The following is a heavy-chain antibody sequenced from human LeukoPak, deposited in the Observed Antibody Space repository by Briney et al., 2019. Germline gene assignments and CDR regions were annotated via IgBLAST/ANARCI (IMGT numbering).Heavy chain of an antibody. V-gene: IGHV1-69-2*01. D-gene: IGHD3-9*01. CDR2: VDLEDGDT. CDR1: GYTFNDYY. CDR3: ARGSRSFDWLRSYFDF. Sequence: VKISCKASGYTFNDYYIHWVQQAPGKGLEWMGRVDLEDGDTIYAEKFQGRVTITADTSTDTAYMDLSSLRSFDTAVYYCARGSRSFDWLRSYFDFWGQGTLVSVS. J-gene: IGHJ4*02.